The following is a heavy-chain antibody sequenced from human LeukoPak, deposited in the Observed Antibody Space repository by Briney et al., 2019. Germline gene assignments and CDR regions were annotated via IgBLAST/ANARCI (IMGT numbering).Heavy chain of an antibody. CDR3: ARTVAVTINGYYFDY. CDR1: GGSISSGGYS. CDR2: IYHSGST. D-gene: IGHD4-17*01. J-gene: IGHJ4*02. Sequence: SETLSLTCAVSGGSISSGGYSWSWIRQPPGKGLEWIGYIYHSGSTYYNPSLKSRVTISVDRSKNQFSLKLSSVTAADTAVYYCARTVAVTINGYYFDYWGQGTLVTVSS. V-gene: IGHV4-30-2*01.